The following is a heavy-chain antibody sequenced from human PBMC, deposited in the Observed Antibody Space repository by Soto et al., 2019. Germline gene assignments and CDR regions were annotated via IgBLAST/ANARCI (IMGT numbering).Heavy chain of an antibody. J-gene: IGHJ4*02. CDR1: GFTFSSYG. D-gene: IGHD5-12*01. V-gene: IGHV3-30*18. CDR2: ISYDGSNK. CDR3: ANAKNMDVDIVAPEFDY. Sequence: QVQLVESGGGVVQPGRSLRLSCAASGFTFSSYGMHWVRQAPGKGLEWVAVISYDGSNKYYADSVKGRFTISRDNSKNTLYLKMNGLRAEDTAVYYCANAKNMDVDIVAPEFDYWGQGTLVTVSS.